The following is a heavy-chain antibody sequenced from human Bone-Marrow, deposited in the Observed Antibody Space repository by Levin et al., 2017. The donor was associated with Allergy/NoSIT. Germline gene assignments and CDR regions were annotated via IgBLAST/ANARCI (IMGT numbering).Heavy chain of an antibody. D-gene: IGHD6-19*01. V-gene: IGHV3-7*01. J-gene: IGHJ4*02. CDR2: INQDGSDK. CDR3: ARDPAVADPSY. CDR1: GFPFSSYW. Sequence: GESLKISCAASGFPFSSYWMSWVRQAPGKGLEWVADINQDGSDKYYVDSVKGRLTISRDNAKNSLYLQMNSLRAEDTAVYYCARDPAVADPSYWGQGTLVTVSS.